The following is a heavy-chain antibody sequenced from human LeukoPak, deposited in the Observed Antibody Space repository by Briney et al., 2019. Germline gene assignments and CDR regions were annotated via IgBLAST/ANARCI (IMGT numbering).Heavy chain of an antibody. V-gene: IGHV3-48*03. Sequence: GGSLGLSCAASGFTFSSYEMNWVRQAPGKGLEWVSYISSGGSTVHYADSVKGRFTISRDNAKNSLYLQMNSLRAEDTAVYYCARVIIVGATGIWGQGTMVTVSS. CDR3: ARVIIVGATGI. CDR2: ISSGGSTV. CDR1: GFTFSSYE. D-gene: IGHD1-26*01. J-gene: IGHJ3*02.